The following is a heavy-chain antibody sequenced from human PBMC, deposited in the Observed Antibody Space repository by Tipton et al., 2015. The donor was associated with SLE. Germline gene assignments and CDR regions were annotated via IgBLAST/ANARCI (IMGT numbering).Heavy chain of an antibody. CDR3: ARGIPPITIFVVVPQYYYMDV. Sequence: TLSLTCAVYGGSFSGYYWSWIRQPPGKGLEWIGEINHSGSTNYNPSLKSRVTISVDTSKNQFSLKLSSVTAADTAVYYCARGIPPITIFVVVPQYYYMDVWGKGTTVTVSS. J-gene: IGHJ6*03. CDR2: INHSGST. CDR1: GGSFSGYY. D-gene: IGHD3-3*01. V-gene: IGHV4-34*01.